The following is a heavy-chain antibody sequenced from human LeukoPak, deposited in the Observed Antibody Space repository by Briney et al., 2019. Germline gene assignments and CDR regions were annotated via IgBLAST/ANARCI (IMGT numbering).Heavy chain of an antibody. J-gene: IGHJ4*02. D-gene: IGHD3-22*01. CDR1: GYTFTSYY. CDR3: VRDREWGPEDYYDG. CDR2: INPGGGST. V-gene: IGHV1-46*01. Sequence: GASVKVSCKASGYTFTSYYIHWVRQAPGQGLEWMGIINPGGGSTSYAQKFQGRVTMTRDTSTSTVYMELSSLRSEDTAVYYCVRDREWGPEDYYDGWGQGTLVTVSS.